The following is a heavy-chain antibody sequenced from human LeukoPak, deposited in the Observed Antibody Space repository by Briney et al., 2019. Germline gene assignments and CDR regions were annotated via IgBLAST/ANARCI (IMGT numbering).Heavy chain of an antibody. CDR3: AKDGEGPQWGLPLFDY. Sequence: GGSLRLSCAASGFTFSSYAMSWVRQAPGKGLEWVSAISGSGGSTYYADSVKGRFTISRDNSKNTLYLQMNSLRAEDTAVYYCAKDGEGPQWGLPLFDYWGQGTLVTVSS. CDR2: ISGSGGST. CDR1: GFTFSSYA. V-gene: IGHV3-23*01. D-gene: IGHD1-26*01. J-gene: IGHJ4*02.